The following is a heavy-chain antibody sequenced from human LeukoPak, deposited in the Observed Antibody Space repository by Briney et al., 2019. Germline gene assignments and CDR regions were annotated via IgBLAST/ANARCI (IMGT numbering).Heavy chain of an antibody. CDR1: GGSISSSDYY. Sequence: SETLSLTCIVSGGSISSSDYYWGWIRQPPGKGLEWIGSLSYSGTTHYNPSLKSRVTVSVDTSKNQFSLKLSSVTAADTAVYYCASHDYGANFDYWGQGTLVTVSS. D-gene: IGHD4-17*01. CDR3: ASHDYGANFDY. V-gene: IGHV4-39*01. J-gene: IGHJ4*02. CDR2: LSYSGTT.